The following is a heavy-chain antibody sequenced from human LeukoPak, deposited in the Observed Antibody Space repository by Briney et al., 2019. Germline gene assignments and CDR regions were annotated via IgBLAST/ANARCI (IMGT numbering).Heavy chain of an antibody. CDR2: ISSGSIYI. CDR3: ARDGAAAGSIDY. J-gene: IGHJ4*02. CDR1: GFTFSSYS. V-gene: IGHV3-21*01. Sequence: PGGSLRLSCTASGFTFSSYSMNWVRQAPGKGLEWVSSISSGSIYIYYADSVKGRFTISRDNSKNTLYLQMNSLRAEDTAVYYCARDGAAAGSIDYWGQGTLVTVSS. D-gene: IGHD6-13*01.